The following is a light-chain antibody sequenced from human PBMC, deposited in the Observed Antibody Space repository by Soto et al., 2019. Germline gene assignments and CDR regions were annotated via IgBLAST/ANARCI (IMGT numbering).Light chain of an antibody. CDR1: QSVDNY. Sequence: EIVMTQSPATLSVSPGERATLSCRASQSVDNYLVWYQQKPGQAPRLLIYDASNRATGIPARFSGSGSGTEFTLTISSLQSEDSAVYYCQQYNNWPVTFGGGTKVDIK. V-gene: IGKV3D-15*01. CDR3: QQYNNWPVT. J-gene: IGKJ4*01. CDR2: DAS.